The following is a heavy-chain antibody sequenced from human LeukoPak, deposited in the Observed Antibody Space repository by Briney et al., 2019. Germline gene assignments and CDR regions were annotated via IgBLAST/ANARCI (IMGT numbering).Heavy chain of an antibody. J-gene: IGHJ3*02. CDR3: ARAPNDYGDYVGAFDI. Sequence: ASVKVSCKASGYTFTGYYMHWVRQAPGQGLEWMGWINPNSGGTNYAQKFQGRATMTRDTSISTAYMELSRLRSDDTAVYYCARAPNDYGDYVGAFDIWGQGTMVTVSS. CDR1: GYTFTGYY. V-gene: IGHV1-2*02. CDR2: INPNSGGT. D-gene: IGHD4-17*01.